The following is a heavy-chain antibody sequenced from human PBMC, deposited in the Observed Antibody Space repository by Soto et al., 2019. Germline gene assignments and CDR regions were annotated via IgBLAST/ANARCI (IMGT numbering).Heavy chain of an antibody. J-gene: IGHJ4*02. Sequence: EVQLVESGGGLVQPGGSLRLSCAASGFTLSSYSMNWVRQAPGKGLEWVSYISSGSSTIYYADSVKGRFTISRDNAKNSLYLQMNNLRDEDTAVYYCATRPPVYWGQGTLVTVSS. CDR2: ISSGSSTI. CDR3: ATRPPVY. CDR1: GFTLSSYS. V-gene: IGHV3-48*02.